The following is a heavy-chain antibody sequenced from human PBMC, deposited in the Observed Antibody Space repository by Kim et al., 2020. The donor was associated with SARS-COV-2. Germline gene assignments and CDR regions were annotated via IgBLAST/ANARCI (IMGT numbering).Heavy chain of an antibody. D-gene: IGHD5-18*01. J-gene: IGHJ4*02. CDR3: ATLSGGDSYGFDY. CDR2: IYYSGST. Sequence: SETLSLTCTVSGGSISSYYWSWIRQPPGKGLEWIGYIYYSGSTNYNPSLKSRVTISVDTSKNQFSLKLSSVTAADTAVYYCATLSGGDSYGFDYWGQGTLVTVSS. V-gene: IGHV4-59*01. CDR1: GGSISSYY.